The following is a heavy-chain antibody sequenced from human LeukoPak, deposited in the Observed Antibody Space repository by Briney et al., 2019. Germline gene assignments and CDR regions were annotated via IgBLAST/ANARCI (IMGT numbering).Heavy chain of an antibody. Sequence: GGSLRLSCAASGFTFSSYAMSWVRQAPGKGLEWVGRIKSKTDGGTTDYAAPVKGRFTISRDDSKNTLYLQMNSLKTEDTAVYYCTTRMPPPDYGVDYWGQGTLVTVSS. CDR3: TTRMPPPDYGVDY. J-gene: IGHJ4*02. V-gene: IGHV3-15*01. D-gene: IGHD3-16*01. CDR2: IKSKTDGGTT. CDR1: GFTFSSYA.